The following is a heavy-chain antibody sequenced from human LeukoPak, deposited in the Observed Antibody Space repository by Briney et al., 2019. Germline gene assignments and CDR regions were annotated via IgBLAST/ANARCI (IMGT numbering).Heavy chain of an antibody. CDR3: AREASGNYHVFDS. Sequence: GGSLILSCEASGLSYSNYHKSWLPQSPGKGLQWVFYITDACRSINCGVAVKGRFTIYRDNAKKSVYLEMTDLRGEDTAVYYCAREASGNYHVFDSWGQGSLVTVS. CDR1: GLSYSNYH. V-gene: IGHV3-11*06. D-gene: IGHD1-26*01. J-gene: IGHJ4*02. CDR2: ITDACRSI.